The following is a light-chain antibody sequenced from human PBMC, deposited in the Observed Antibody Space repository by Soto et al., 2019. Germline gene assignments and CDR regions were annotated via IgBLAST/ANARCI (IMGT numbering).Light chain of an antibody. Sequence: DIQMTQSPSSLSASVGDRVTITCRASQSISSYLNWYQQKPGKAHKLLIYAASSLQSGVPSRFSGSGSGTDFTLTISSLQPEDFATYYCQQSYSTPPAYTFGQGTKLEIK. CDR2: AAS. V-gene: IGKV1-39*01. CDR1: QSISSY. J-gene: IGKJ2*01. CDR3: QQSYSTPPAYT.